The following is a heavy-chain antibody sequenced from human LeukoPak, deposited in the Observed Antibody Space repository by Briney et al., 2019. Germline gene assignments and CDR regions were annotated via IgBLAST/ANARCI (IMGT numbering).Heavy chain of an antibody. CDR2: INTDGTTT. Sequence: GGSLRLSCAASGFTFSTYWMHWVRQAPGKGLVWVSRINTDGTTTNYADSVKGRFTISRDNAKNTLYLQMNSLRDEDTALYYCAKAGIGVVGYFDYWGQGTLVTVSS. J-gene: IGHJ4*02. D-gene: IGHD6-19*01. CDR1: GFTFSTYW. CDR3: AKAGIGVVGYFDY. V-gene: IGHV3-74*01.